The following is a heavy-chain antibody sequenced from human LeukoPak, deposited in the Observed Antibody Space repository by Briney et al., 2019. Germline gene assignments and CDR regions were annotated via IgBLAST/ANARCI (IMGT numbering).Heavy chain of an antibody. Sequence: ASVKVSCKASGGTFSSYAISWVRQAPGQGLEWMGGIIPILGTANYAQKFQGRVTITTDESTSTAYMELSSLRSEDTAVYYCARDSIEYNWNYEGGYYFDYWGQGTLVTVSS. CDR2: IIPILGTA. D-gene: IGHD1-7*01. CDR3: ARDSIEYNWNYEGGYYFDY. J-gene: IGHJ4*02. V-gene: IGHV1-69*05. CDR1: GGTFSSYA.